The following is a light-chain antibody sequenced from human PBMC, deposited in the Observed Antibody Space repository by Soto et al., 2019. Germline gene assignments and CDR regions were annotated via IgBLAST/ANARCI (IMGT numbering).Light chain of an antibody. CDR3: CSYAGSYTDV. J-gene: IGLJ1*01. CDR2: DVS. Sequence: QSVLTQPRSVSGSPGPSVTISCTGNSSDVGGYNYVSWYQQHPGKAPKLMIYDVSKRPSGVPDRFSGSKSGNTASLTISGLQAADEADYYCCSYAGSYTDVFGTGTKLTVL. V-gene: IGLV2-11*01. CDR1: SSDVGGYNY.